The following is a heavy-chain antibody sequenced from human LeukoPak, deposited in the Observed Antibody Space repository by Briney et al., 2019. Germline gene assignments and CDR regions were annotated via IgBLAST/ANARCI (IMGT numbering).Heavy chain of an antibody. J-gene: IGHJ4*02. V-gene: IGHV3-23*01. Sequence: GGTLRLSCAASGFTFSSYGMSWVRQAPGKGLEWVSAISGSGGTTDYADSVKGRFTISRDNAKNSLYLQMNSLRAEDTAVYYCASTTVTTTINYWGQGTLVTVSS. CDR1: GFTFSSYG. CDR2: ISGSGGTT. CDR3: ASTTVTTTINY. D-gene: IGHD4-11*01.